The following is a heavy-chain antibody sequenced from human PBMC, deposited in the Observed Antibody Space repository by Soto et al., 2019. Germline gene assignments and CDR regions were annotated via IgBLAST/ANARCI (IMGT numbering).Heavy chain of an antibody. CDR1: GFTFSNYA. CDR2: ISGSGGTT. J-gene: IGHJ4*02. Sequence: EVQLLESGGGLVQPGRSLRLSCAASGFTFSNYAMSWVRQPPGQGLDWVSAISGSGGTTYYADSVKGRFTISRDNSKNTLFLQINSLRAEDAAVYYCAKFFVETGSNSGWPWSFHYWCQGTLVTVSS. V-gene: IGHV3-23*01. D-gene: IGHD6-25*01. CDR3: AKFFVETGSNSGWPWSFHY.